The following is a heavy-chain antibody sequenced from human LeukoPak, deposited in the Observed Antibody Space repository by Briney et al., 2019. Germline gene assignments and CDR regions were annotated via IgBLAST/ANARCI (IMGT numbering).Heavy chain of an antibody. CDR1: GYTFTSYG. V-gene: IGHV1-18*01. CDR2: ISAYNGNT. Sequence: ASVKVSCKASGYTFTSYGISWVRQAPGQGLEWMGWISAYNGNTNYAQKLQGRVTMTTDTSTSTAYMELRSLRSDDTAVYYCARENFDWLLSDYYYYYGMDVWGQGTTVTVSS. D-gene: IGHD3-9*01. J-gene: IGHJ6*02. CDR3: ARENFDWLLSDYYYYYGMDV.